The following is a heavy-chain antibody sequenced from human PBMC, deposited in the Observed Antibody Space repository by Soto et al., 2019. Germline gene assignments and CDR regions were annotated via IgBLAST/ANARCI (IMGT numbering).Heavy chain of an antibody. CDR2: ITPIFGTA. D-gene: IGHD5-18*01. Sequence: ASVKVSCKASGGTFSSYAISWVRQAPGQGLEWMGGITPIFGTANYAQKFQGRVTITADESTSTAYMELSSLRSEDTAVYYCAGGYSYGNYFDYWGQGTLVTVSS. J-gene: IGHJ4*02. CDR1: GGTFSSYA. CDR3: AGGYSYGNYFDY. V-gene: IGHV1-69*13.